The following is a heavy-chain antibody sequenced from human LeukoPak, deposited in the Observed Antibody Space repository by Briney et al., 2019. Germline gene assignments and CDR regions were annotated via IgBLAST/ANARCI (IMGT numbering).Heavy chain of an antibody. CDR2: INDNGGQR. D-gene: IGHD1-26*01. Sequence: GGSLRLSCAASGFAFNNYAMTWVRQAPGKGLEWVSNINDNGGQRHYADSVKGRFTISRDNSKNTLFLQMDSLRAEDTAVYYCAKTQWKVGATDYFDYRGQGILVTVSS. V-gene: IGHV3-23*01. CDR3: AKTQWKVGATDYFDY. CDR1: GFAFNNYA. J-gene: IGHJ4*02.